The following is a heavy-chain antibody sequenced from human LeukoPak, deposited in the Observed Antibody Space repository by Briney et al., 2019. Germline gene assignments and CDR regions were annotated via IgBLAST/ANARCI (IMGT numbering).Heavy chain of an antibody. Sequence: GGSLRLPCAASGFTFSSYGMHWVRQAPGKGLEWVAVISYDGSNKYYADSVKGRFTISRDNSKNTLYLQMNSLRAEDTAVYYCAKDLSLDSYGDDYHGMDVWGQGTTVTVSS. J-gene: IGHJ6*02. CDR2: ISYDGSNK. CDR1: GFTFSSYG. V-gene: IGHV3-30*18. CDR3: AKDLSLDSYGDDYHGMDV. D-gene: IGHD5-18*01.